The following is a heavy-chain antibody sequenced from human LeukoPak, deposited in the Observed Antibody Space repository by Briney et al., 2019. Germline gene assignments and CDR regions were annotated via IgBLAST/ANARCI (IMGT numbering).Heavy chain of an antibody. CDR2: ISWNSGSI. CDR3: AKGGGYYLGGSLTTIFDY. CDR1: GFTFSSYS. Sequence: GGSLRLSCAASGFTFSSYSMNWVRQAPGKGLEWVSGISWNSGSIGYADSVKGRFTISRDNAKNSLYLQMNSLRAEDTALYYCAKGGGYYLGGSLTTIFDYWGQGTLVTVSS. V-gene: IGHV3-9*01. J-gene: IGHJ4*02. D-gene: IGHD3-22*01.